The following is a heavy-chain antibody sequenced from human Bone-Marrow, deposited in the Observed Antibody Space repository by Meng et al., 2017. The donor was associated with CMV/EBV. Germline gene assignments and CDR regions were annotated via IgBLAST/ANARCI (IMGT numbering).Heavy chain of an antibody. CDR3: ARNIRGITIFGVVTHFDY. Sequence: SLKISCAGSGFSFDDHAMHWVRQAPGKGLEWVSGISWNSGNIGYADSVKGRFIISRDNAKNSLYLQMNSLRAEDTAVYYCARNIRGITIFGVVTHFDYWGQGTLVTVSS. V-gene: IGHV3-9*01. D-gene: IGHD3-3*01. CDR1: GFSFDDHA. CDR2: ISWNSGNI. J-gene: IGHJ4*02.